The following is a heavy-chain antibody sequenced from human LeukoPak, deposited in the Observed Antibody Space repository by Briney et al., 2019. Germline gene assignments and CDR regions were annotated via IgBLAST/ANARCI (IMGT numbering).Heavy chain of an antibody. CDR1: GFTFSRYE. J-gene: IGHJ4*02. D-gene: IGHD3-10*01. V-gene: IGHV3-48*03. CDR3: ARQGTRSSF. CDR2: ISSSAETT. Sequence: PGGSLRLSCAASGFTFSRYEMNWVRQAPGKGLEWVSYISSSAETTYYADSVKGRFTISRDNAKSSLYLQMYSLRAEDTAVYFCARQGTRSSFWGQGTLVTVSS.